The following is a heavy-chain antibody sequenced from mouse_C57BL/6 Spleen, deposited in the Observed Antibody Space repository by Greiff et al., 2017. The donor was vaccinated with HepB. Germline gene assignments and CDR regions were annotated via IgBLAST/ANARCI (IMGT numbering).Heavy chain of an antibody. J-gene: IGHJ2*01. CDR1: GFSLTSYG. V-gene: IGHV2-5*01. CDR3: AKMGEISALYFDY. Sequence: VQLQESGPGLVQPSQSLSITCTVSGFSLTSYGVHWVRQSPGKGLEWLGVIWRGGSTDYNAAFMSRLSITKDNSKSQVFFKMNSLQADDTAIYYCAKMGEISALYFDYWGQGTTLTVSS. CDR2: IWRGGST. D-gene: IGHD1-2*01.